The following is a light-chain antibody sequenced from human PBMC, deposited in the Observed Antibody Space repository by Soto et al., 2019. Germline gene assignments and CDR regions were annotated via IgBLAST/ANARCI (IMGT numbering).Light chain of an antibody. J-gene: IGKJ5*01. Sequence: EIVLTQSPATLSLSPGERATLSCRASQSVSSYLAWYQQKPGQAPRLLIYDASNRATGIPARFSGSGSGTDFTLTISSLEPEDFAVYYCQQRSNLPPADTFGQGTRLEIK. CDR1: QSVSSY. V-gene: IGKV3-11*01. CDR3: QQRSNLPPADT. CDR2: DAS.